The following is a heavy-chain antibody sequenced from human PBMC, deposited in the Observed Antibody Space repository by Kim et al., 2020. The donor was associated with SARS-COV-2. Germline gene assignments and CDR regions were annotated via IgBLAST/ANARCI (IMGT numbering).Heavy chain of an antibody. V-gene: IGHV7-4-1*02. CDR3: ARGIYLWALYSSSPSWVVEGGY. J-gene: IGHJ4*02. D-gene: IGHD6-6*01. CDR2: INTNTGNP. Sequence: ASVKVSCKASGYTFTSYAMNWVRQAPGQGLEWMGWINTNTGNPTYAQGFTGRFVFSLDTSVSTAYLQISSLKAEDTAVYYCARGIYLWALYSSSPSWVVEGGYWGQGTLVTVSS. CDR1: GYTFTSYA.